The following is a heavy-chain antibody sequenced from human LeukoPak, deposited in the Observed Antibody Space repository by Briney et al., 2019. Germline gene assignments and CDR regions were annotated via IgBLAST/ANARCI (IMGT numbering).Heavy chain of an antibody. Sequence: GASVKVSCKASGYTFTSYDINWVRQATGQGLEWMGWMNPNSGNTGYAQKFQGRVTMTRDTSTSTVYMELSSLRSEDTAVYYCARDSETSSSWPGAFDYWGQGTLVTVSS. J-gene: IGHJ4*02. CDR2: MNPNSGNT. CDR3: ARDSETSSSWPGAFDY. V-gene: IGHV1-8*01. D-gene: IGHD6-13*01. CDR1: GYTFTSYD.